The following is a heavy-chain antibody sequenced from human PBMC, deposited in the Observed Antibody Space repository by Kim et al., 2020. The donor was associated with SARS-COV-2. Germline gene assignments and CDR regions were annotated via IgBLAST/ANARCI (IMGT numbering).Heavy chain of an antibody. CDR2: IYYSGST. CDR1: GGSISSYY. J-gene: IGHJ6*03. Sequence: SETLSLTCTVSGGSISSYYWSWIRQPPGKGLEWIGYIYYSGSTNYNPSLKSRVTISVDTSKNQFSLKLSSVTAADTAVYYCAGLYQLPPYYYYYDMDVWGKGTTVTVSS. CDR3: AGLYQLPPYYYYYDMDV. V-gene: IGHV4-59*08. D-gene: IGHD2-2*01.